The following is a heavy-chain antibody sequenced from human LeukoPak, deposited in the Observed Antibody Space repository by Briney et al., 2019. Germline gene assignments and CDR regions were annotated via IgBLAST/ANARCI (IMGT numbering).Heavy chain of an antibody. D-gene: IGHD3-10*01. J-gene: IGHJ4*02. CDR3: ARAPYYYASGARQFDY. CDR1: GYRFTSFW. CDR2: IYPGDSDT. Sequence: GESLKISCKSSGYRFTSFWIGWVRQMPGKGLEWMGIIYPGDSDTRYSPSFQGQVTISADKSISTAYLQWSSLKASDTAMYYCARAPYYYASGARQFDYWGQGTLVTASS. V-gene: IGHV5-51*01.